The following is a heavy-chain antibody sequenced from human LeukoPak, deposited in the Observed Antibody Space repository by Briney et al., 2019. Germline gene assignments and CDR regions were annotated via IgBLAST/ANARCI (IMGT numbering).Heavy chain of an antibody. J-gene: IGHJ4*02. Sequence: SETLSLTCTVSGGSISSGGYYWSWIRQHPGKGLEWIGYIYYSGSTYYNPSLKSRVTISVDTSKNQFSLKLSSVTAADTAVYYCARKGSRSVAEPSDYWGQGTLVTVSS. CDR2: IYYSGST. D-gene: IGHD4-23*01. V-gene: IGHV4-31*03. CDR3: ARKGSRSVAEPSDY. CDR1: GGSISSGGYY.